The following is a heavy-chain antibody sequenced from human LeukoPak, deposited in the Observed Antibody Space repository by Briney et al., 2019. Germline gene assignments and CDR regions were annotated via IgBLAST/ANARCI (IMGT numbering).Heavy chain of an antibody. Sequence: SETLSLTCTVSGGSISSYYWTWIPQPPGKGLEWISYIYYSGSTNYNPSLESRVTMSVDTSKNQFSLRLRSVTAADTAVYYCARQVYWSGYFVFDSWGQGTLVTVSS. CDR1: GGSISSYY. CDR2: IYYSGST. CDR3: ARQVYWSGYFVFDS. D-gene: IGHD3-3*01. J-gene: IGHJ4*02. V-gene: IGHV4-59*08.